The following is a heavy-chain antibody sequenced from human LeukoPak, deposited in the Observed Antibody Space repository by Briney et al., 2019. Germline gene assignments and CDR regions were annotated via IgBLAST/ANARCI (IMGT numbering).Heavy chain of an antibody. Sequence: SETLSLTCTVSGGSISSSSYYWGWIRQPPGKGLEWIGSIYYSGSTYYNPSLKSRVTISVDTSKNQFSLKLSSVTAADTAVYYCARQSPSGSIAVAGPNWFDPWGQGTLVTVSS. D-gene: IGHD6-19*01. CDR2: IYYSGST. J-gene: IGHJ5*02. V-gene: IGHV4-39*01. CDR3: ARQSPSGSIAVAGPNWFDP. CDR1: GGSISSSSYY.